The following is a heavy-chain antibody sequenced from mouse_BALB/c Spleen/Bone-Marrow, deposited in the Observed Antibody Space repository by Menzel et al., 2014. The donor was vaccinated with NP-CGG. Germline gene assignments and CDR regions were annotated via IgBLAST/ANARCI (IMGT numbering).Heavy chain of an antibody. D-gene: IGHD2-1*01. CDR2: IDPANGNT. CDR3: ARGNYYFDY. Sequence: VQLKDSGAELVRPGASVKLSCTASGFNVKDTYMHWVKQRPKQGLEWIGRIDPANGNTKFDPKFQGKATITADTSSNTAYLQLSSLTSEDTAVYYCARGNYYFDYWGQGTTLTVSS. J-gene: IGHJ2*01. CDR1: GFNVKDTY. V-gene: IGHV14-3*02.